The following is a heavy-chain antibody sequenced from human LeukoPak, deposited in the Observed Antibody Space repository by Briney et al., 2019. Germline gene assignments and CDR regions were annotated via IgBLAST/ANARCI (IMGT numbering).Heavy chain of an antibody. CDR3: AREGTTAPNWFDP. CDR2: IYTGGST. CDR1: GGSISSYY. J-gene: IGHJ5*02. V-gene: IGHV4-4*07. D-gene: IGHD2/OR15-2a*01. Sequence: SETLSLTCTVSGGSISSYYWSWIRQPAGKGLEWIGRIYTGGSTNYNPSLKSRVTMSVDTSKNQFALKLSSVTAADRAVYYCAREGTTAPNWFDPWGQGTLVTVSS.